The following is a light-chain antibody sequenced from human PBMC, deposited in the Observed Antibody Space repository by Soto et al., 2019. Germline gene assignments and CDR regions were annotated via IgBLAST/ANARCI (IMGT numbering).Light chain of an antibody. CDR1: QSVLYSSNNKNY. Sequence: DIVMTQSPDSLAVSLGERATINCKSSQSVLYSSNNKNYLAWYQQKPGQPPKLLIYWASTRESGVPDRFSGSGSGTDFTLTISSLQAEDVAVYYCEQYYSLWKFGQGTKVEIK. CDR2: WAS. V-gene: IGKV4-1*01. J-gene: IGKJ1*01. CDR3: EQYYSLWK.